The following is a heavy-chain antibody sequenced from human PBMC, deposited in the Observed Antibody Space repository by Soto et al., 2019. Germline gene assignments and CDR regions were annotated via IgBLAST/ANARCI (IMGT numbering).Heavy chain of an antibody. CDR2: TRNKGNSYTT. J-gene: IGHJ4*02. D-gene: IGHD6-19*01. CDR1: GFSFSDHY. V-gene: IGHV3-72*01. CDR3: AREGPVSGPDFEY. Sequence: EVQLVESGGGLVQPGGSLRLSCVVSGFSFSDHYMNWVRQAPGKGLEWVGRTRNKGNSYTTEYAASVKDRFTISRYDSKISVNLQMNSLKTEGKAVYYCAREGPVSGPDFEYWGQGTLVTVSS.